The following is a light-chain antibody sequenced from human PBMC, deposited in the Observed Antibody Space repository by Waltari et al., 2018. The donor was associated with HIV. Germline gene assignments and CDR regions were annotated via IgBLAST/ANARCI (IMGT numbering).Light chain of an antibody. CDR1: SSNIGRNT. J-gene: IGLJ3*02. Sequence: QSVLTQPPSASGTPGQRVTVSCSGSSSNIGRNTVNWYQQLPGTAPKLLIYSNNQRPSGVPDRFSGSKSGTSASLAISGLQSEDEADYYCAAWDDSLNGPVFSGGTKLTVL. CDR3: AAWDDSLNGPV. V-gene: IGLV1-44*01. CDR2: SNN.